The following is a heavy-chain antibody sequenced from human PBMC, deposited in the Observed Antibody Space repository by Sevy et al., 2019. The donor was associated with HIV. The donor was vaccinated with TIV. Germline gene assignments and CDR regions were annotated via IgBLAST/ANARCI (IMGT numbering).Heavy chain of an antibody. D-gene: IGHD2-15*01. CDR2: VSQSGSA. CDR3: ARGPLFSPEYCSGGTCPTIDY. V-gene: IGHV4-34*01. CDR1: GVSFSDYY. Sequence: SETLSLTCAVSGVSFSDYYWAWFRQPPGKGLEWIGEVSQSGSANYNPSLRSRVIMSLDTSNNHFSLKLTSVTAADTAVYYCARGPLFSPEYCSGGTCPTIDYWSQGTLVTVSS. J-gene: IGHJ4*02.